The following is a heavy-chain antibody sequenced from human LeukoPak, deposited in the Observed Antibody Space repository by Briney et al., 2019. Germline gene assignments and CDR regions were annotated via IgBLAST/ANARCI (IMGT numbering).Heavy chain of an antibody. J-gene: IGHJ4*02. CDR3: ARDRGIDY. CDR1: GFTFSSYS. V-gene: IGHV3-21*01. D-gene: IGHD1-26*01. CDR2: ISSSSSYT. Sequence: GGSLRLSCAASGFTFSSYSMNWVRQAPGKGLEWVSSISSSSSYTYYADSVKGRFTISRDNAQNSLYLQMSSLRAEDTAVYYCARDRGIDYWGQGALVTVSS.